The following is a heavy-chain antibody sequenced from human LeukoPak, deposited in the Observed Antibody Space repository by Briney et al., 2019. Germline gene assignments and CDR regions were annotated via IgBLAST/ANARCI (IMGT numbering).Heavy chain of an antibody. D-gene: IGHD2-2*01. Sequence: ASVKVSCKASGGTFSSYAISWVRQAPGQGLEWMGWINPNSGGTNYAQKFQGRVTTTRDTSISTAYMELSRLRSDDTAVYYCARDSLKHIVVVPAAISGYMDVWGKGTTVTVSS. V-gene: IGHV1-2*02. CDR2: INPNSGGT. J-gene: IGHJ6*03. CDR3: ARDSLKHIVVVPAAISGYMDV. CDR1: GGTFSSYA.